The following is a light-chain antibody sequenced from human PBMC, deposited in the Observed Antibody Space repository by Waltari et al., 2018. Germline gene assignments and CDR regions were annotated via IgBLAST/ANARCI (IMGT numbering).Light chain of an antibody. CDR3: TSFTSSATWV. CDR2: EVS. J-gene: IGLJ3*02. V-gene: IGLV2-14*01. CDR1: STDIGAYKH. Sequence: QSALTQPASVSGSPGQSITISCSGTSTDIGAYKHVSWYQQHPGKAPKLMIYEVSNRPSGVSNRSSGSKSGNTASLTISGLQADDESHYYCTSFTSSATWVFGGGTKVTVL.